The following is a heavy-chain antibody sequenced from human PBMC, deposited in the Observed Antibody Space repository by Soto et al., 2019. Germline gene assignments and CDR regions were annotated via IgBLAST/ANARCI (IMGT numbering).Heavy chain of an antibody. CDR3: VKDLFMAPDVSAIHDS. Sequence: ASVKVSCKASGYTFTSYGISWVRQAPGQGLEWMGWISAYNGNTNYAQKLQGRFTISRDNSKNTLSLQMSSLSPDDTATYYCVKDLFMAPDVSAIHDSWGHGTPVTVSS. CDR1: GYTFTSYG. CDR2: ISAYNGNT. J-gene: IGHJ5*01. V-gene: IGHV1-18*01. D-gene: IGHD3-16*01.